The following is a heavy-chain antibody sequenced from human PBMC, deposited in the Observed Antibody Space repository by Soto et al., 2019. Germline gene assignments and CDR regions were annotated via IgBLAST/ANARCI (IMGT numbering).Heavy chain of an antibody. Sequence: ASVKVSCKASGYTFTGYYMHWVRQAPGQGLEWMGWINPNSGGTNYAQKFQGRVTMTRDTSISTAYMELSRLRSDDTAVYYCARGGSGWYWNWFDPWGKGPLVTVSS. J-gene: IGHJ5*02. D-gene: IGHD6-19*01. CDR3: ARGGSGWYWNWFDP. CDR2: INPNSGGT. CDR1: GYTFTGYY. V-gene: IGHV1-2*02.